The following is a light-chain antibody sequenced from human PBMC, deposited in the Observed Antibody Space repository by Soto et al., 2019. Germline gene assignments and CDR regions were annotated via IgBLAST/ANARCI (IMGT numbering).Light chain of an antibody. CDR1: QSISSW. J-gene: IGKJ1*01. CDR3: QQYDNYWT. Sequence: DIQMTQSPATLSATAGDRVTITCRASQSISSWLAWYQHKPGKAPKLLIYDASNLDSGVPSRFSGSGSGKEFSLTISNLQPDDCATYYCQQYDNYWTFGQGTKVDIK. CDR2: DAS. V-gene: IGKV1-5*01.